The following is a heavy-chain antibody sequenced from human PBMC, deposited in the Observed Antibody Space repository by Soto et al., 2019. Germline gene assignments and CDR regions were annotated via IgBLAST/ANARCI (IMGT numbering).Heavy chain of an antibody. CDR3: ASLGRHG. D-gene: IGHD3-16*01. J-gene: IGHJ6*02. V-gene: IGHV3-74*01. CDR1: GFTFSSYW. Sequence: PGGSLRLSCAASGFTFSSYWMHWVRQVPEKGLVWVSRINSDGSITNYADAVKGRFTISRDNVKNTLYLQMNSLRAEDTAVYYCASLGRHGWGQGTTVTVSS. CDR2: INSDGSIT.